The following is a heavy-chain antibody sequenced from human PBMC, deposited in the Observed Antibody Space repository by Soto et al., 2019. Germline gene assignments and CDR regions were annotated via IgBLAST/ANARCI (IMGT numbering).Heavy chain of an antibody. J-gene: IGHJ3*02. CDR3: ARESSYGDRDAFDI. CDR1: GYTFTGYY. CDR2: INPNSGGT. Sequence: QVQLVQSGAEVKKPGASVKVSCKASGYTFTGYYMHWVRKAPGQGLEWMGWINPNSGGTNYAQKFKGRVTMTRDTSISTAYMELSRLRADATAVYYCARESSYGDRDAFDIWGQGTMVTFSS. V-gene: IGHV1-2*02. D-gene: IGHD5-18*01.